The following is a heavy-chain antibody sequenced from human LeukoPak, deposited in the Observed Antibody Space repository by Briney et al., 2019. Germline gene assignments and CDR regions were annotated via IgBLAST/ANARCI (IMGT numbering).Heavy chain of an antibody. CDR3: ARQAHIVVVPAAPFDY. V-gene: IGHV3-30*02. J-gene: IGHJ4*02. CDR1: GFTFSSYG. Sequence: GGSLRLSCAASGFTFSSYGMHWVRQAPGKGLEWVAFIRYDGSNKYYADSVKGRFTISRDNSKNTLYLQMNSLRAEDTAVYYCARQAHIVVVPAAPFDYWGQGTLVTVSS. D-gene: IGHD2-2*01. CDR2: IRYDGSNK.